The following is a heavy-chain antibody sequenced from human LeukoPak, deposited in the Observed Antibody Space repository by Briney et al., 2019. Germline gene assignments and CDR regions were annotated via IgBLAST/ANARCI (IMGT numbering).Heavy chain of an antibody. Sequence: SETLSLTCTVSGGSISSGGHYWSWIRQHPGKGLEWIGYIYYSGSTYYNPSLKSRVTISVDTSKNQFSLKLSSVTAADTAVYYCARDAEYSSSSRSRGPINYYYYGMDVWGQGTTVTVSS. J-gene: IGHJ6*02. CDR2: IYYSGST. V-gene: IGHV4-31*03. CDR1: GGSISSGGHY. D-gene: IGHD6-6*01. CDR3: ARDAEYSSSSRSRGPINYYYYGMDV.